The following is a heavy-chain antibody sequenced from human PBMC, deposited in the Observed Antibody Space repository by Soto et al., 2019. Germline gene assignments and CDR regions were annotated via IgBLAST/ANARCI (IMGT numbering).Heavy chain of an antibody. CDR1: GSSISSNYW. Sequence: QVQLQESGPGLVKPSDTLSLTCGVSGSSISSNYWWGWIRQTTGKGLEWIGYIFSTGSTYYNPSLQSRVTMSVDTSNNQFSLRLNSVTAVDTAVYYCASKPNSLYYFDFWGQGTLVTVSS. D-gene: IGHD5-18*01. CDR3: ASKPNSLYYFDF. V-gene: IGHV4-28*01. CDR2: IFSTGST. J-gene: IGHJ4*02.